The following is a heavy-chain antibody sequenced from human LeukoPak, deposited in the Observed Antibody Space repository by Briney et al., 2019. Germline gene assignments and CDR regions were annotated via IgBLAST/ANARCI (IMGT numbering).Heavy chain of an antibody. Sequence: SQTLSLTCAISGDSVSSNNAAWNWIRQSPSRGLEWLGRTYYRSKWYSDYAVSVQSRIIINPDTSKNQFSLQLNSVTPEDTAVYYCTRLIRGTTGTSDYWSQGTHVTVSS. CDR1: GDSVSSNNAA. CDR3: TRLIRGTTGTSDY. V-gene: IGHV6-1*01. D-gene: IGHD1-1*01. J-gene: IGHJ4*02. CDR2: TYYRSKWYS.